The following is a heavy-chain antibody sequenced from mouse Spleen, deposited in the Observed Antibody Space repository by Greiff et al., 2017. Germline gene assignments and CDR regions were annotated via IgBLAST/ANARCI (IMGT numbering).Heavy chain of an antibody. V-gene: IGHV1-69*01. CDR3: ARNYYGSFWYFDV. Sequence: VQLQQSGPELVMPGASVKLSCKASGYTFTSYWMHWVKQRPGQGLEWIGEIDPSDSYTNYNQKFKGKATLTVDKSSSTAYMQLSSLTSEDSAVYYCARNYYGSFWYFDVWGTGTTVTVSS. D-gene: IGHD1-1*01. CDR2: IDPSDSYT. J-gene: IGHJ1*03. CDR1: GYTFTSYW.